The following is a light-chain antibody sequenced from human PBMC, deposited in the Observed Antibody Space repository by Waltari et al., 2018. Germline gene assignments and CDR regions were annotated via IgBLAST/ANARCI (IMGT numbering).Light chain of an antibody. CDR2: GAS. V-gene: IGKV3-20*01. Sequence: VLTQSPGTLSLSPGERATLSCRASQSVSRTLDWYQQKPGQAPRRRIDGASYRTTGITDRFSGSGSGTDFSLTISGREPEDLGVYYCQHYVRLPVTFGHGTKVEI. J-gene: IGKJ1*01. CDR3: QHYVRLPVT. CDR1: QSVSRT.